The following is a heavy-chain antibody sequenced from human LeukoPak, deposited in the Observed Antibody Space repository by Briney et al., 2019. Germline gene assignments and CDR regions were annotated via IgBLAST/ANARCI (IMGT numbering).Heavy chain of an antibody. CDR1: GGSISSSSYY. CDR3: ARPYSSEWRGDAFDI. J-gene: IGHJ3*02. V-gene: IGHV4-39*01. Sequence: SETLSLTCTVSGGSISSSSYYWGWIRQPPGKGLEWIGSIYYSGSTYYNPSLKSRVTISVDTSKNQFSLKLSSVTAADTAVYYCARPYSSEWRGDAFDIWGQGTLVSVSS. CDR2: IYYSGST. D-gene: IGHD3-22*01.